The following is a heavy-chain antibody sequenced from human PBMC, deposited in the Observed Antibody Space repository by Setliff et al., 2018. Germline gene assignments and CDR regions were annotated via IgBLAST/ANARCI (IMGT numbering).Heavy chain of an antibody. D-gene: IGHD2-2*01. CDR1: GGSISSYY. Sequence: PSETLSLTCTVSGGSISSYYWSWIRQPAGKGLEWIGRIYSSGTTAYNPSLKSRITMSIDTSKNQFSLKLSSVTAADTAVYYCARHLEVPPAGWFDPWGQGTLVTVSS. CDR3: ARHLEVPPAGWFDP. J-gene: IGHJ5*02. V-gene: IGHV4-4*07. CDR2: IYSSGTT.